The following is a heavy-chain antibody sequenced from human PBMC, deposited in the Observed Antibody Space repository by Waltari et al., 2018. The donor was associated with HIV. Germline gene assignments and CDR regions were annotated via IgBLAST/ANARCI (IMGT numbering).Heavy chain of an antibody. V-gene: IGHV3-43*01. CDR2: IYWDCGST. Sequence: EVQLVESGGVVVQPGGSLRLSCAASGFTFDDYTMHWVRQAPGRGLEWVSLIYWDCGSTYYADSLKGRFTISRDNSKNSLYLQMNSLRTEDTALYYCAKDSGTYYDSSGYYFFDYWGQGTLVTVSS. CDR1: GFTFDDYT. D-gene: IGHD3-22*01. J-gene: IGHJ4*02. CDR3: AKDSGTYYDSSGYYFFDY.